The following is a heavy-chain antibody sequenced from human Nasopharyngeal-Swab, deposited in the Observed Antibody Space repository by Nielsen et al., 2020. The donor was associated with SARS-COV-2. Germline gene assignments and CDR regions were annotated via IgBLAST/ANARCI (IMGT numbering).Heavy chain of an antibody. J-gene: IGHJ4*02. V-gene: IGHV4-39*07. CDR3: ARGEKTGTSPFDY. CDR1: GGSISSSSYY. CDR2: IYYSGST. D-gene: IGHD1-7*01. Sequence: LRLSCTVSGGSISSSSYYWGWIRQPPGKGLEWIGSIYYSGSTYYNPSLKSRVTISVDTSKNQFSLKLSSVTAADTAVYYCARGEKTGTSPFDYWGQGTLVTVSS.